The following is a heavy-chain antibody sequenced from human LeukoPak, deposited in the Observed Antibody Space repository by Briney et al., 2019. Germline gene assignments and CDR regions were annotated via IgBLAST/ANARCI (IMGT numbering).Heavy chain of an antibody. Sequence: ASVKVSCKASGYTFTSYYMHWVRQAPGQGLEWMGWINPNSGGTSYAQKFQGRVTMTRDTSISTAYMELSRLTSDDTAVYYCANVVAGVTCDYWGQGTLVTVSS. CDR2: INPNSGGT. J-gene: IGHJ4*02. V-gene: IGHV1-2*02. D-gene: IGHD2-15*01. CDR3: ANVVAGVTCDY. CDR1: GYTFTSYY.